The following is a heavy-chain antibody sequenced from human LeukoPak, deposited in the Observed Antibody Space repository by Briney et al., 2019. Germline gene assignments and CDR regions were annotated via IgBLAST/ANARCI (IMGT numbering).Heavy chain of an antibody. D-gene: IGHD6-19*01. CDR2: INPSGGST. V-gene: IGHV1-46*01. J-gene: IGHJ4*02. CDR1: GYTFTSYY. CDR3: ARETYSSGHDY. Sequence: ASVKVSCKASGYTFTSYYMHWVRQAPGQGLEWMGIINPSGGSTSYAQKFQGRVTMTRDTSTSTAYMELRSLRSDDTAVYYCARETYSSGHDYWGQGTLVTVSS.